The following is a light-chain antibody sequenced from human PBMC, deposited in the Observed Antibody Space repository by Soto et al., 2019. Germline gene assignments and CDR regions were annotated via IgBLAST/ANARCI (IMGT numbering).Light chain of an antibody. J-gene: IGLJ1*01. CDR3: FSYAGVSTYV. CDR2: EGS. CDR1: SSDVGIYKL. Sequence: QSVLTQPASVSGSPGQSITISCTGTSSDVGIYKLVSWYQQHPGKAPKLMIYEGSKRPSGVYNRFFGSQSGNTASLTISGLQAEDDSDHYCFSYAGVSTYVFGTGTK. V-gene: IGLV2-23*01.